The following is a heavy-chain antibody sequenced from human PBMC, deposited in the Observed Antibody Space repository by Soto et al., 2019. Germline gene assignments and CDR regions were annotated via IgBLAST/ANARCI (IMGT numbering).Heavy chain of an antibody. CDR1: GFTCRSFT. D-gene: IGHD6-13*01. V-gene: IGHV3-21*01. Sequence: GPLRLSCAASGFTCRSFTMNWVRQAPGKGLEWVSTISSNSAYIYYTDALRGRFTISRDNAKNSLHLQMNSLRAEDTAVYYCTRDASRDSSARGWFDPWGPGTLVTVSS. CDR2: ISSNSAYI. CDR3: TRDASRDSSARGWFDP. J-gene: IGHJ5*02.